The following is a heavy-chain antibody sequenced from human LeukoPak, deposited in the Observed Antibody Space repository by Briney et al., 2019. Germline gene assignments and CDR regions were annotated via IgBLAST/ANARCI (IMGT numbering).Heavy chain of an antibody. V-gene: IGHV4-59*01. CDR1: GGSLSSYY. D-gene: IGHD2-15*01. CDR3: ASLRNPGDCSGGSCSLPYFDY. CDR2: IYYSGSA. J-gene: IGHJ4*02. Sequence: SETLSLTCTVSGGSLSSYYWSWIRQPPGKGLEWIGYIYYSGSANYNPSLKSRVTISVDTSKNQFSLKLSSVTAADTAVYYCASLRNPGDCSGGSCSLPYFDYWGQGTLVTVSS.